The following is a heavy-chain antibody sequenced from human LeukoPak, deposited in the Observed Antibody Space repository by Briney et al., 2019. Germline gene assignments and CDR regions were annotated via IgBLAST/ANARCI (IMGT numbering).Heavy chain of an antibody. V-gene: IGHV3-49*03. J-gene: IGHJ5*02. CDR1: GFTFSNAW. D-gene: IGHD3-9*01. CDR2: IRSKAYGGTT. CDR3: TRGLLRYFDWYWFDP. Sequence: GGSLRLSCAAPGFTFSNAWMSWFRQAPGKGLEWVGFIRSKAYGGTTEYAASVKGRFTISRDDSKSIAYLQMNSLKTEDTAVYYCTRGLLRYFDWYWFDPWGQGTLVTVSS.